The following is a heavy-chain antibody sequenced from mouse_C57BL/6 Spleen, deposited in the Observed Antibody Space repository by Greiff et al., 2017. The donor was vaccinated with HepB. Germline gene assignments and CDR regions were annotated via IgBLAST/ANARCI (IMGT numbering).Heavy chain of an antibody. CDR2: IDPETGGT. Sequence: QVQLQQSGAELVRPGASVTLSCKASGYTFTDYEMHWVKQTPVHGLEWIGAIDPETGGTAYNQKFKGKAILTADKSSSTAYMELRSLTSEDSAVYYCTRSGSSYVGAYWGQGTLVTVSA. CDR1: GYTFTDYE. J-gene: IGHJ3*01. D-gene: IGHD1-1*01. CDR3: TRSGSSYVGAY. V-gene: IGHV1-15*01.